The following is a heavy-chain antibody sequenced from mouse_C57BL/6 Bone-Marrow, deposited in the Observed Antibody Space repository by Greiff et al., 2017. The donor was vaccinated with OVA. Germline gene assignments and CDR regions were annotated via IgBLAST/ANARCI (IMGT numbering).Heavy chain of an antibody. CDR1: GFTFSSYG. CDR2: ISSCGSYT. Sequence: EVKLQESGGDLVKPGGSLKLSCAASGFTFSSYGMSWVRPTPDKRLEWVATISSCGSYTYYPDSVKGRFTISRDNAKNTLYLQMSSLKSEDTAMYYCARHGDYGSFFDYWGQGTTLTVSS. D-gene: IGHD1-1*01. CDR3: ARHGDYGSFFDY. J-gene: IGHJ2*01. V-gene: IGHV5-6*01.